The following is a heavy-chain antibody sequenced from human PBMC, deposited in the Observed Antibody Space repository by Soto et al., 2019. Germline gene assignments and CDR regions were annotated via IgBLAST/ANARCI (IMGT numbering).Heavy chain of an antibody. J-gene: IGHJ4*01. V-gene: IGHV1-46*01. CDR2: IYPSGGST. CDR1: VDTFTNYY. D-gene: IGHD3-10*01. Sequence: ASLKVSCKASVDTFTNYYIHWVRPATGQGLEWMGIIYPSGGSTRNAQKFQGRVTMTRDTSTSTVYMELSSLRSEDTAVYYCASDFSGPTDYWGRGNLVTFS. CDR3: ASDFSGPTDY.